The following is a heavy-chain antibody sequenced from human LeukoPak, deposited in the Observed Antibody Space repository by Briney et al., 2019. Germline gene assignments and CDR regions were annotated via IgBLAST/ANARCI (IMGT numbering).Heavy chain of an antibody. CDR1: GFIFSNAW. Sequence: GGSLRLSCAASGFIFSNAWMSWVRQAPGKGPECVGRIQTKTDGSTIDYAAPVKDRFIISRDDSINMLYLQMNSLKTEDTAMYYCATGGGTYDYWGQGTLVTVSS. CDR2: IQTKTDGSTI. D-gene: IGHD3-16*01. V-gene: IGHV3-15*01. CDR3: ATGGGTYDY. J-gene: IGHJ4*02.